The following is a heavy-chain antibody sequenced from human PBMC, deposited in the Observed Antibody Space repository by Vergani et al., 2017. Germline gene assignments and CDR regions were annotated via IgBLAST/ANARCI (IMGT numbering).Heavy chain of an antibody. J-gene: IGHJ4*02. CDR3: ARRTLNDYGGKGYFDY. CDR1: GGTFSSYA. CDR2: IIPIFGTA. Sequence: QVQLVQSGAEVKKPGSSVKVSCKASGGTFSSYAISWVRQAPGQGLEWIGGIIPIFGTANYAQKFQGRVTITADESTSTAYMELSSLRSEDTAVYYCARRTLNDYGGKGYFDYWGQGTLVTVSS. D-gene: IGHD4-23*01. V-gene: IGHV1-69*01.